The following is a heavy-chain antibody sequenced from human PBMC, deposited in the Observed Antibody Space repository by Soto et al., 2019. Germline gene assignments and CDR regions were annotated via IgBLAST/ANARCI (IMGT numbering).Heavy chain of an antibody. CDR3: ARYSGYVYYYGMDV. D-gene: IGHD5-12*01. CDR2: IYSGGST. J-gene: IGHJ6*02. CDR1: GFTVSSNY. Sequence: GGSLRLSCAASGFTVSSNYMSWVRQAPGKGLEWVSVIYSGGSTYYADSVKGRFTISRDNSKNTLYLQMNSLRAEDTAVYYCARYSGYVYYYGMDVWGQGTTVTVSS. V-gene: IGHV3-53*01.